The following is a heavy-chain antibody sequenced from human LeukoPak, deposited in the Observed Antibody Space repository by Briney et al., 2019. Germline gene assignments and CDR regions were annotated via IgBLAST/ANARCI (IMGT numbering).Heavy chain of an antibody. Sequence: GGSLRLSCAASGFTFSSYGMHWVRQAPGKGLEWVSGISWNSGSIGYADSVKGRFTISRDNAKNSLYLQMNSLRAEDTAVYYCAKSNSGSYPWYFDYWGQGTLVTVSS. CDR2: ISWNSGSI. CDR1: GFTFSSYG. D-gene: IGHD1-26*01. V-gene: IGHV3-9*01. J-gene: IGHJ4*02. CDR3: AKSNSGSYPWYFDY.